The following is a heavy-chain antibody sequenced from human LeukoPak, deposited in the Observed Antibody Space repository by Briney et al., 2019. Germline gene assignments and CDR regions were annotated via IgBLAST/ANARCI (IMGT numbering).Heavy chain of an antibody. Sequence: ASVKVSCKASGYTFTSYYMHWVRQAPGQGLEWMGRFDPDDGARIYSQRFQDRFLMTEDPSSDTAYMELSGLRSEDTAVYFCASDRTMATVTSGQSWDDPWGQGTLVTVSS. V-gene: IGHV1-24*01. CDR1: GYTFTSYY. D-gene: IGHD4-17*01. CDR3: ASDRTMATVTSGQSWDDP. CDR2: FDPDDGAR. J-gene: IGHJ5*02.